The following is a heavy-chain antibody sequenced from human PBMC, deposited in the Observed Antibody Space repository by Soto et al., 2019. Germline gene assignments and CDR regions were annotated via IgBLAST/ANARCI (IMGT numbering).Heavy chain of an antibody. D-gene: IGHD6-6*01. CDR1: GYTFTSYW. CDR3: ARQGSSSSISWFDP. CDR2: IYPGDSDT. Sequence: XDSLKISCQASGYTFTSYWIGLVRQTPGKGLEWVGIIYPGDSDTRYSPSFQGQVIISADKSISTAYLHWSSLKASDTAIYYCARQGSSSSISWFDPWGQGTLVTVSS. J-gene: IGHJ5*02. V-gene: IGHV5-51*01.